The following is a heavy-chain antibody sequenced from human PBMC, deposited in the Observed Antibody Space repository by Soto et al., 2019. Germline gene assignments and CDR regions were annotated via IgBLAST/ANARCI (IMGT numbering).Heavy chain of an antibody. Sequence: QVQLVESGGGVVQPGRSLRLSCAASGFTFSSYGMHWVRQAPGKGLEWVAVIWYDGSNKYYADSVKGRFTISRDNSKKPLYLEVNGGRAGDTAGFFCGRGEGGPFDFWGQGTLVPLS. J-gene: IGHJ4*02. V-gene: IGHV3-33*01. CDR1: GFTFSSYG. D-gene: IGHD3-16*01. CDR2: IWYDGSNK. CDR3: GRGEGGPFDF.